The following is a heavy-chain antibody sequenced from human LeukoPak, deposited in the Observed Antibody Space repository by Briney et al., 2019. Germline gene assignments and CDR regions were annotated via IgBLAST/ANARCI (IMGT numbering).Heavy chain of an antibody. V-gene: IGHV1-18*01. CDR2: ISAYNGNT. Sequence: ASVKVSCKASGYTFTSYGISWVRQAPGQGLEWMGWISAYNGNTNYAQKLQGRVTMTTDTSTSTAYMELRSLRSDDTAVYYCARVIGELLWFGELSWFDPWGQGTLVTVSS. J-gene: IGHJ5*02. CDR3: ARVIGELLWFGELSWFDP. CDR1: GYTFTSYG. D-gene: IGHD3-10*01.